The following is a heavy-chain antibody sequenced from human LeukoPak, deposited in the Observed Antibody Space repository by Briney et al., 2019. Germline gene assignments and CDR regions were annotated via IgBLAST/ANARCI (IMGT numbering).Heavy chain of an antibody. V-gene: IGHV4-59*01. CDR2: IYYSGTT. D-gene: IGHD1-26*01. Sequence: SETLSLTCTVSGDSMSYYYWSWIRQSPGRGLEWIGYIYYSGTTNYNPSLKSRVTISVDTSKKQFFLKLSSVTAADTAVYYCARGQPITVPYIVGATGGWFDPWGQGTLVTVSS. J-gene: IGHJ5*02. CDR3: ARGQPITVPYIVGATGGWFDP. CDR1: GDSMSYYY.